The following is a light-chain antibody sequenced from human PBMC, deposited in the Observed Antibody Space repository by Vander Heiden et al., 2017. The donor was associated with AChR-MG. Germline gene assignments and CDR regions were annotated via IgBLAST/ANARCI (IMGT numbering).Light chain of an antibody. CDR2: AAS. V-gene: IGKV1-39*01. CDR1: QRISRF. J-gene: IGKJ3*01. Sequence: DIQTTQSPSSLSASVGDRVTITCRASQRISRFLNWYQQKPGKAPKLLIYAASSLQSGVPSKFSGSGSETDFTLTINSLQADDFATYYCQQSYSTPFTFGPGTKVDIK. CDR3: QQSYSTPFT.